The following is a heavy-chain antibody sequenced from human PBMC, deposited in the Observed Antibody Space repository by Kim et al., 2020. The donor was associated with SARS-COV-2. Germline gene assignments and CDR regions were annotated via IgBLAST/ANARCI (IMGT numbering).Heavy chain of an antibody. CDR3: ARRGGGGFFDP. J-gene: IGHJ5*02. CDR2: ISSSSSYI. V-gene: IGHV3-21*04. D-gene: IGHD3-10*01. CDR1: GFTFSSYS. Sequence: GGSLRLSCAASGFTFSSYSMNWVRQAPGKGLEWVSSISSSSSYIYYADSVKGRFTISRDNAKNSLYLQMNSLRAEDTAVYYCARRGGGGFFDPWGQGTLVTVSS.